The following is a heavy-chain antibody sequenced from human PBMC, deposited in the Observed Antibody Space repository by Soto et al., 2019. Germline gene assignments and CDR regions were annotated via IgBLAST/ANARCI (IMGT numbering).Heavy chain of an antibody. CDR2: IKQDGSAE. V-gene: IGHV3-7*01. CDR3: AREIAARL. CDR1: GFTFSSYW. D-gene: IGHD6-6*01. J-gene: IGHJ6*04. Sequence: EVQLVESGGGLVQPGGSLRLSCAASGFTFSSYWMSWFRQATGKGLEWVSNIKQDGSAENYVDSVKGRFTISRDNAKNALYLQMNSLRVEDTAVYYCAREIAARLWGKGTTVSVSS.